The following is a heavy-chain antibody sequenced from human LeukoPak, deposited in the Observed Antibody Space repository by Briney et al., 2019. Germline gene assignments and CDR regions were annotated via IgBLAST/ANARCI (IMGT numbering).Heavy chain of an antibody. CDR3: AKMQGYFDY. CDR1: GFTFSSQG. CDR2: ITGCGSIK. J-gene: IGHJ4*02. Sequence: QTGGSLRLSCAASGFTFSSQGMSWVREAPGKGVEWVSAITGCGSIKYYADCEKGRFTIYRDNYKNTVYLQLNSLRVEDTAVYYCAKMQGYFDYWGQGTLVTVSS. V-gene: IGHV3-23*01.